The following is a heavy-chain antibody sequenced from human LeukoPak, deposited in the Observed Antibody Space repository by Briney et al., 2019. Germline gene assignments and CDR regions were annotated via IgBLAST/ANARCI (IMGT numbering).Heavy chain of an antibody. Sequence: QTGGSLRLSCAASGFTFSSYSMSWVRQAPGKGLEWVSYISLSGSAIYYADSVRGRFTISRDNAKNSLYLQMNSLRAEDTAVYYCALIAVAGTTFDYWGQGTLVTVSS. CDR3: ALIAVAGTTFDY. D-gene: IGHD6-19*01. J-gene: IGHJ4*02. CDR2: ISLSGSAI. V-gene: IGHV3-48*04. CDR1: GFTFSSYS.